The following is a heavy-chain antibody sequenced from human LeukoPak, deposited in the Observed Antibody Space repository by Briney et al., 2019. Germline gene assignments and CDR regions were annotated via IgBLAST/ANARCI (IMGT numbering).Heavy chain of an antibody. D-gene: IGHD4-17*01. CDR1: GYTLTELS. V-gene: IGHV1-24*01. Sequence: ASVKVSCKVSGYTLTELSMHWVRQAPGKGLEWMGGFDPEDGETIYAQKFQGRVTMTEDTSTDTAYVELSSLRSEDTAVYYCATFGLSTVTIRADAFDIWGQGTMVTVSS. CDR2: FDPEDGET. CDR3: ATFGLSTVTIRADAFDI. J-gene: IGHJ3*02.